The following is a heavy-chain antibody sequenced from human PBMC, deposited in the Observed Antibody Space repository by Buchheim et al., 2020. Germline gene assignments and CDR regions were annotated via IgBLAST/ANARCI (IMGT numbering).Heavy chain of an antibody. J-gene: IGHJ6*02. D-gene: IGHD3-10*01. CDR3: AKDMASGSGSYWGYYYGMDV. CDR1: GFTFSSYG. V-gene: IGHV3-30*18. Sequence: QVQLVESGGGVVQPGRSLRLSCAASGFTFSSYGMHWVRQAPGKGLEWVAVISYDGSNKYYADSVKGRFTISRDNSKNTLYLQMNSLRAEDTAVYYCAKDMASGSGSYWGYYYGMDVWGQGTT. CDR2: ISYDGSNK.